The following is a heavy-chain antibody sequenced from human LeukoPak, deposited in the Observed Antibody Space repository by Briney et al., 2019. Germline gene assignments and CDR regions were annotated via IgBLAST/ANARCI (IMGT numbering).Heavy chain of an antibody. J-gene: IGHJ6*04. Sequence: PGGSLRLSCAASGFTFSSYWMSWVRQAPGKGLEWVANIKQDGSEKYYVDSVKGRFTISRDTAKNSLYLQMNSLRAKDTAVYYCARDHVTMVRGVIITPYYDMDVWGKGTTVTVSS. CDR1: GFTFSSYW. V-gene: IGHV3-7*03. CDR2: IKQDGSEK. D-gene: IGHD3-10*01. CDR3: ARDHVTMVRGVIITPYYDMDV.